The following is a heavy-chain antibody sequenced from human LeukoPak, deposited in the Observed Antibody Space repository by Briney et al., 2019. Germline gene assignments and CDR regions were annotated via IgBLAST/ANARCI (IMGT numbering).Heavy chain of an antibody. CDR1: GFTFSSYS. CDR2: ISSSSGYI. D-gene: IGHD3-22*01. J-gene: IGHJ6*02. CDR3: ARDREDDSSGYYYSHYYYYGMDV. V-gene: IGHV3-21*01. Sequence: GGSLRLSCAASGFTFSSYSMNWVRQAPGKGLEWVSSISSSSGYIYYADSVKGRFTISRDNAKNSLYLQMNSLRAEDTAVYYCARDREDDSSGYYYSHYYYYGMDVWGQGTTVTVSS.